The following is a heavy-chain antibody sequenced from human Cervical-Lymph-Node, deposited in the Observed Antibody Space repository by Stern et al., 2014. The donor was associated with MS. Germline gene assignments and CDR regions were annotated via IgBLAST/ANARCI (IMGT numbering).Heavy chain of an antibody. CDR1: GGSFSSYA. CDR3: ARDTRHSDTTGSYAFDI. V-gene: IGHV1-69*06. CDR2: IIPIMGTA. J-gene: IGHJ3*02. Sequence: VQLEESGAEVKKPGSSVKVSCKASGGSFSSYAFNWVRLGPGQGLEWMGGIIPIMGTANYAQKFQRRVTIAADKSTRTVYMELSSLTSEDTAVYYCARDTRHSDTTGSYAFDIWGQGTVVTVSS. D-gene: IGHD3-22*01.